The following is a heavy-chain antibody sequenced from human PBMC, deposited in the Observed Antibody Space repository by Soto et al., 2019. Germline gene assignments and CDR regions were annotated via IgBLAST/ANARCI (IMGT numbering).Heavy chain of an antibody. J-gene: IGHJ4*02. CDR1: GYIFPSYY. V-gene: IGHV1-46*01. CDR2: INPSGGST. CDR3: APSRIVGAIADY. Sequence: QVQLVQSGAEVKKPGASVKVSCKASGYIFPSYYMHWVRQAPGQGLEWMGIINPSGGSTSYAQKFQGRVTMTRYTSTSTVYMELSSLRSEDTAVYYCAPSRIVGAIADYWGQGTLVTVSS. D-gene: IGHD1-26*01.